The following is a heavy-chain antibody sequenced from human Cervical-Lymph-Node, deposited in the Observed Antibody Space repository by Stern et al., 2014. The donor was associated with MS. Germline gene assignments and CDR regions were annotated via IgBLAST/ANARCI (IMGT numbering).Heavy chain of an antibody. CDR1: GGTFSNYA. V-gene: IGHV1-69*01. D-gene: IGHD4-17*01. CDR2: IMPIFGTA. CDR3: ARVYGTGPREYYFNY. Sequence: VQLVQSGAEVKKPGASVKVSCKASGGTFSNYAISWVRQAPGQGLEWMGGIMPIFGTANYPQKFQGRVAITADESTSTAYMELSSLRSEDTAVYYCARVYGTGPREYYFNYWGQGTLVTVSS. J-gene: IGHJ4*02.